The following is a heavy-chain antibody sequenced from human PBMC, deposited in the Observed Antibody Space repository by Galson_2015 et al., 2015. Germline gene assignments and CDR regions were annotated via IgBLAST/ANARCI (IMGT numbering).Heavy chain of an antibody. CDR2: IYWDDDK. Sequence: PALVKPTQTLTLTCTFSGFSLSTSGVGVGWIRQPPGKALEWLALIYWDDDKRYSPSLKSRLTITKDTSKNQVVLTMTNMDPVDTATYYCAHSPMTTVTTYNWFDPWGQGTLVTVSS. D-gene: IGHD4-17*01. CDR1: GFSLSTSGVG. J-gene: IGHJ5*02. V-gene: IGHV2-5*02. CDR3: AHSPMTTVTTYNWFDP.